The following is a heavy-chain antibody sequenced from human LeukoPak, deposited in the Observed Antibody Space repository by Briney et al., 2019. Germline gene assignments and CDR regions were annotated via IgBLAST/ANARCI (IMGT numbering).Heavy chain of an antibody. CDR2: ISYDGSNK. D-gene: IGHD1-14*01. Sequence: PGGSLRLSCAASRFTFSSYGMHWVRQAPGKGLEWVAVISYDGSNKYYADSVKGRFTISRDNSKNTLYLQMNSLRAEDTAVYYCAAEFDAFDIWGQGTMVTVSS. CDR1: RFTFSSYG. CDR3: AAEFDAFDI. J-gene: IGHJ3*02. V-gene: IGHV3-30*03.